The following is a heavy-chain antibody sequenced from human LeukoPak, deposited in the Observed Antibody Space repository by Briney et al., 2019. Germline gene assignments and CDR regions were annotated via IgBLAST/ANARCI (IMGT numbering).Heavy chain of an antibody. J-gene: IGHJ5*02. V-gene: IGHV4-38-2*02. CDR1: GYSISSGYY. D-gene: IGHD3-9*01. CDR2: IYHSGST. Sequence: SETLSLTCTVSGYSISSGYYWGWIRQPPGKGLEWIGSIYHSGSTYYNPSLKSRVTISVDTSKNQFSLKLSSVTAADTAVYYCARQGTYYDILTGPPNWFDPWGQGTLVTVSS. CDR3: ARQGTYYDILTGPPNWFDP.